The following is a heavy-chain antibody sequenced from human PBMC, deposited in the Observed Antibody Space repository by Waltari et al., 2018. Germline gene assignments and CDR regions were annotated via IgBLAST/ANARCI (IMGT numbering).Heavy chain of an antibody. Sequence: EVQLVESGGGLVQPGGSLRLSCAASGFTFSSYSMNWVRQAPGKGLECGSYISSSSSTIYYADSVKGRFTISRDNAKNSLYLKMNSLRAEDTAVYYCARDRRYFDYWGQGTLVTVSA. CDR2: ISSSSSTI. CDR1: GFTFSSYS. CDR3: ARDRRYFDY. J-gene: IGHJ4*02. V-gene: IGHV3-48*01.